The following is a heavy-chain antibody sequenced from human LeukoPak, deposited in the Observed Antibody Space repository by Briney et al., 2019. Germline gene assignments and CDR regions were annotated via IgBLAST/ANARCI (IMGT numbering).Heavy chain of an antibody. Sequence: GGSLRLSCAASGFTFSSYSMNWVRQAPGKGLEWVSSISSSSSYIYYADSVKGRFTISRDNAKNSLYLQMNSLRAEDTAVYYCARGDGSGGYYYTGENYFDYWGQGTLVTVSS. CDR2: ISSSSSYI. D-gene: IGHD3-22*01. V-gene: IGHV3-21*01. CDR3: ARGDGSGGYYYTGENYFDY. CDR1: GFTFSSYS. J-gene: IGHJ4*02.